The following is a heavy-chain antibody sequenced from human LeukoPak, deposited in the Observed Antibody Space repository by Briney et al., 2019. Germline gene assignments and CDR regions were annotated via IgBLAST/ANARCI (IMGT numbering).Heavy chain of an antibody. D-gene: IGHD6-19*01. J-gene: IGHJ4*02. CDR3: ARGRAVAGAGGFDY. CDR2: ISSSSSTI. V-gene: IGHV3-48*04. Sequence: SGGSLRLSCAASGFTFSVFSMNWVRQAPGKGLEWVSYISSSSSTIYYADSVKGRFTISRDNAKNSLYLQMNSLRAEDTAVYYCARGRAVAGAGGFDYWGQGTLVTVSS. CDR1: GFTFSVFS.